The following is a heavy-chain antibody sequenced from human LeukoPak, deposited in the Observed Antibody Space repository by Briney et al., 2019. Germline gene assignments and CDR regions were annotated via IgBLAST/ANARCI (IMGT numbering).Heavy chain of an antibody. CDR2: ISYDGGSK. CDR3: AKDKSRGFTMVRGAIFYSVDV. CDR1: GVTFSTYA. D-gene: IGHD3-10*01. J-gene: IGHJ6*02. V-gene: IGHV3-30*04. Sequence: PGGSLRLSCAASGVTFSTYAMHWVRQAPGKGPEWVALISYDGGSKYYGDSVKGRFTISRDNSKSTLYLQMNGLRAEDTAIYYCAKDKSRGFTMVRGAIFYSVDVWGQGTTVTVSS.